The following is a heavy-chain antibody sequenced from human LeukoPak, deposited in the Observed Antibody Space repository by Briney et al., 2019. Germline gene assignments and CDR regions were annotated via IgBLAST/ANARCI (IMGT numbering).Heavy chain of an antibody. J-gene: IGHJ5*02. Sequence: SETLSLTRAVYGGSFSGYYWSWTRQPPGKGLEWIGEINHSGSTNYNPSLKSRVTISVDTSKNQFSLKLSSVTAADTAVYYCARSYQQWLVRWFDPWGQGTLVTVSS. CDR3: ARSYQQWLVRWFDP. CDR1: GGSFSGYY. D-gene: IGHD6-19*01. CDR2: INHSGST. V-gene: IGHV4-34*01.